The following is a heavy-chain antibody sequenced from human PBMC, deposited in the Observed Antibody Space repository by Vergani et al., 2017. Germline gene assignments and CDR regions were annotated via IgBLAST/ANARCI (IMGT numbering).Heavy chain of an antibody. V-gene: IGHV3-23*01. D-gene: IGHD6-19*01. CDR3: ARDSSGWYRYFDY. CDR1: GFTFSSYA. CDR2: ISGSGGST. Sequence: EVQLLESGGGLVQPGGSLRLSCAASGFTFSSYAMSWVRQAPGKGLEWVSAISGSGGSTYYADSVKGRFTISRDNSKNTLYLQMNSLRAEDTAVYYCARDSSGWYRYFDYWGQGTLVTVSS. J-gene: IGHJ4*02.